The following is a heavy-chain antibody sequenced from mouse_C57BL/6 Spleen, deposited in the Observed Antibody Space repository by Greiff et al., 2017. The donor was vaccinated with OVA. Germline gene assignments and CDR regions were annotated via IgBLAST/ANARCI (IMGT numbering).Heavy chain of an antibody. Sequence: DVHLVESGGDLVKPGGSLKLSCAASGFTFSSYGMSWVRQTPDKRLEWVATISSGGSYTYYPDSVKGRFTISRDNAKNTLYLQMSSLKSEDTAMYYCARGGSTPFAYWGQGTLVTVST. V-gene: IGHV5-6*01. CDR2: ISSGGSYT. CDR1: GFTFSSYG. CDR3: ARGGSTPFAY. J-gene: IGHJ3*01. D-gene: IGHD1-1*01.